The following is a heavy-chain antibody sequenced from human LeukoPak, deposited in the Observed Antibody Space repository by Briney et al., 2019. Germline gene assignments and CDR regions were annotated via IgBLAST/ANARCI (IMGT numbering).Heavy chain of an antibody. D-gene: IGHD3-22*01. Sequence: QPGGSLRLSCAAAGFTFSNYWVHWVRQAPGKGLVWVSRIKSDGRTNYADSVKGRFTISRDNAKNTVSLQMNSLRAEDTGVYYCARAPSEIGGYYPEYFRHWGQGTLVTVSS. CDR1: GFTFSNYW. CDR3: ARAPSEIGGYYPEYFRH. J-gene: IGHJ1*01. V-gene: IGHV3-74*01. CDR2: IKSDGRT.